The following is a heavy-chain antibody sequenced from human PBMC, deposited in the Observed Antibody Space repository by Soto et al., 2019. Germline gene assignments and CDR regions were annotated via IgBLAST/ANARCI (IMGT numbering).Heavy chain of an antibody. CDR3: ARDQGARHDGMDV. V-gene: IGHV3-48*03. CDR1: GFRFSGYE. J-gene: IGHJ6*02. Sequence: SGGSLRLSCVASGFRFSGYEMNWVRQAPGKGLEWVSYIGSSGSTIYYADSVEGRFTVSRDNTKNLLYLQMNSLRAEDTAVYYCARDQGARHDGMDVWGQGTTVTVSS. CDR2: IGSSGSTI. D-gene: IGHD1-26*01.